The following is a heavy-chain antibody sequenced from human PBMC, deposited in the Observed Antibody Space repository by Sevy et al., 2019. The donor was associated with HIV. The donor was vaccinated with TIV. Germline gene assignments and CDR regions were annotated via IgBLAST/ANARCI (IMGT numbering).Heavy chain of an antibody. J-gene: IGHJ4*02. V-gene: IGHV4-59*01. Sequence: SETLSLTCAVSGGSINSFFWSWIRQSPGKGLEWIGYVYDSGNSEYNPSLRSRVTISVDTSKKQFSLKLGSVTAADTAVYYFASGGGIYYDSRGFHPQYYFDSWGQGTLVTVSS. CDR3: ASGGGIYYDSRGFHPQYYFDS. D-gene: IGHD3-22*01. CDR1: GGSINSFF. CDR2: VYDSGNS.